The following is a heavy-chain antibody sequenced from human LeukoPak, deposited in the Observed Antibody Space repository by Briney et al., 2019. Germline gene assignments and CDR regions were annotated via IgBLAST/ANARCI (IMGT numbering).Heavy chain of an antibody. D-gene: IGHD3-16*02. CDR1: GFTFSSYE. CDR2: ISNSGSTI. Sequence: PGGSLTLSCAASGFTFSSYERNWVRQPPGKGLEGVSYISNSGSTIYYPDSVSGRFTISRDNTKHSLYRQLNGLGAEDTAVYYCERCYREGDFDYWGQGTLVTVSS. V-gene: IGHV3-48*03. CDR3: ERCYREGDFDY. J-gene: IGHJ4*02.